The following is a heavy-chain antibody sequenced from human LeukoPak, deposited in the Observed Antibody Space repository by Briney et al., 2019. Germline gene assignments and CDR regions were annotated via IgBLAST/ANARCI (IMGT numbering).Heavy chain of an antibody. Sequence: ASVKVSCKASGGSFSSYAISWVRQAPGQGLEWMGGIIPIFGTANYAQKFQGRVTITADESTSTAYMELSSLRSEDTAVYYCARDHYLDRRHYYGMDVWGKGTTVTVSS. CDR1: GGSFSSYA. CDR2: IIPIFGTA. D-gene: IGHD1-1*01. CDR3: ARDHYLDRRHYYGMDV. J-gene: IGHJ6*04. V-gene: IGHV1-69*13.